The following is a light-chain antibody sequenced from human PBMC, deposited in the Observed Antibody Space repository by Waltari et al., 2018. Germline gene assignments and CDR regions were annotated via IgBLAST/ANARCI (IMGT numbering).Light chain of an antibody. CDR3: NSYTSSSTLV. CDR1: SSDVGGYDY. CDR2: DVS. J-gene: IGLJ2*01. Sequence: QSALTQPASVSGSPGHSITISCTGTSSDVGGYDYVSWYQQHPGKAPKLMIYDVSNRPPGVCNRSSGSKAGNTASLTISGLQAEDEADYYCNSYTSSSTLVFGGGTKLTVL. V-gene: IGLV2-14*03.